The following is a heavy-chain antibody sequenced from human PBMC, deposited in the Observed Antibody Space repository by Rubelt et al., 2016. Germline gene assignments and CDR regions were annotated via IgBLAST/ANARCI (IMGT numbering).Heavy chain of an antibody. J-gene: IGHJ4*02. CDR3: AKEVHDGTGYTADH. CDR2: ISYDGSNK. V-gene: IGHV3-30*04. D-gene: IGHD2-8*02. Sequence: GKGLEWVAVISYDGSNKYYADSVKGRFTISRDNSKNTLYLQMNNLRADDTAVYYCAKEVHDGTGYTADHWGQGTLITVSS.